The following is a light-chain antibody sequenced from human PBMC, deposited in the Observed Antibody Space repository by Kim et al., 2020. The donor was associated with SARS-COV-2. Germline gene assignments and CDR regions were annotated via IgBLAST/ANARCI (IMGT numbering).Light chain of an antibody. CDR1: SRDVGEYSY. V-gene: IGLV2-11*01. CDR3: CSYVGSYTYV. J-gene: IGLJ1*01. Sequence: GQSVTISCIGTSRDVGEYSYVSWFQHHPDKAPKLLIYDVNARPSGVPDRFSASKSANTASLTISGLQPEDEADYYCCSYVGSYTYVFGTGTKVTVL. CDR2: DVN.